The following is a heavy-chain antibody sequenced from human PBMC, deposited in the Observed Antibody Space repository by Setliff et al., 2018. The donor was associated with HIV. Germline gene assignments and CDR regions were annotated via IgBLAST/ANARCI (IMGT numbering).Heavy chain of an antibody. V-gene: IGHV4-39*01. CDR2: IHYGGFF. Sequence: SETLSLTCTVSGGSISSSNWWSWVRRPPGKGLEWIGNIHYGGFFWYSPSLKSRVTISVDTSKNQFSLKLSSVTAADTAVYYCARPALGIGGGSRFDNWGQGTRVTVSS. CDR3: ARPALGIGGGSRFDN. J-gene: IGHJ4*02. D-gene: IGHD3-10*01. CDR1: GGSISSSNW.